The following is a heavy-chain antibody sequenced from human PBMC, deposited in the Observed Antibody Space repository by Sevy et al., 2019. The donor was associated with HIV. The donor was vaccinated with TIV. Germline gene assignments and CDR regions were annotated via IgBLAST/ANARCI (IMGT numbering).Heavy chain of an antibody. J-gene: IGHJ4*02. CDR2: MYYSGST. D-gene: IGHD6-13*01. Sequence: SETLSLTCAVSGYSISSRYYWGWVRQPPGKGLEWIASMYYSGSTYYNPSLRSRVTISLDTSENQFSLKLTSVTDADTAVYYCAGDITSNWLFFDYWGQGILVTVSS. CDR3: AGDITSNWLFFDY. V-gene: IGHV4-38-2*01. CDR1: GYSISSRYY.